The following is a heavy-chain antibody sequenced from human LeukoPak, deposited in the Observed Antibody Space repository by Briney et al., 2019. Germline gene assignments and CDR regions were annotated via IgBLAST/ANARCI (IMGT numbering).Heavy chain of an antibody. Sequence: SETLSLTCAVYGGSFIGYYWSWIRQPPGKGLEWIGEINHSGSTKYNPSLKSRVTISVDTSKNQFPLKLSSVTAADTAVYYCARFDLGYCTNGVCYKDYYYYMDVWGKGATVTVSS. J-gene: IGHJ6*03. V-gene: IGHV4-34*01. CDR2: INHSGST. CDR1: GGSFIGYY. D-gene: IGHD2-8*01. CDR3: ARFDLGYCTNGVCYKDYYYYMDV.